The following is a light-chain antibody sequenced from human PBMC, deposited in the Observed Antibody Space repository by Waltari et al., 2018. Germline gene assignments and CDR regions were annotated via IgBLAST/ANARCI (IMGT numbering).Light chain of an antibody. CDR3: QKYVSLPAT. V-gene: IGKV3-20*01. Sequence: EIVLTQSPGTLSLSPGERATLSCRASQSVGRSLVWYQQKRGQDPRLLIYDASSRATGIPDRFSGSGSGTDFSLTISRLEPEDFAVYYCQKYVSLPATFGQGTKVEIK. CDR2: DAS. J-gene: IGKJ1*01. CDR1: QSVGRS.